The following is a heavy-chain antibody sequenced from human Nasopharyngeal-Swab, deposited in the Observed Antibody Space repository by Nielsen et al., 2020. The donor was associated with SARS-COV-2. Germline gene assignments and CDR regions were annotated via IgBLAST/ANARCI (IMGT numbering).Heavy chain of an antibody. CDR1: GFTFSSYA. D-gene: IGHD3-16*01. CDR2: ISGSGGGT. V-gene: IGHV3-23*01. J-gene: IGHJ4*02. Sequence: GESLKISCAASGFTFSSYAMSWVRQAPGKGLEWVSAISGSGGGTYYADSVKGRFTISRDNSKNTLYLQMNSLRAEDTAVYYCAKDQHSGGFDYWGQGTLVTVSS. CDR3: AKDQHSGGFDY.